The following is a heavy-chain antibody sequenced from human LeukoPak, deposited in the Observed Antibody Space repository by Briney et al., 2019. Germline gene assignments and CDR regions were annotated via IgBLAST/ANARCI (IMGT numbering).Heavy chain of an antibody. D-gene: IGHD6-13*01. CDR2: IIPIFGTA. CDR3: ARDWVPSSSSWYDNWFDP. J-gene: IGHJ5*02. CDR1: GGTFSSYA. V-gene: IGHV1-69*05. Sequence: GSSVKVSCKASGGTFSSYAISWVRQAPGQGLEWMGGIIPIFGTANYAQKFQGRVTITTDESTSTAYMELSSLRSEDTAVYYCARDWVPSSSSWYDNWFDPWGQGTLVTVSS.